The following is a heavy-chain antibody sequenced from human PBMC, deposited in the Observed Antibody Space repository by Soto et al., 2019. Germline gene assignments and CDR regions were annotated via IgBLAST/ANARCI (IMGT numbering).Heavy chain of an antibody. CDR2: ISGSGGST. CDR1: GFTFSSYA. J-gene: IGHJ4*02. Sequence: EVQLLESGGGLVQPGGSLRLSCAASGFTFSSYAMSWVRQAPGKGLEWVSAISGSGGSTYYPDSVKGRFTISRDNSKNTRYLQMNGLRPEDTGVYYCANLYYDYVWGGLEDYWGQGTLVTVFS. V-gene: IGHV3-23*01. D-gene: IGHD3-16*01. CDR3: ANLYYDYVWGGLEDY.